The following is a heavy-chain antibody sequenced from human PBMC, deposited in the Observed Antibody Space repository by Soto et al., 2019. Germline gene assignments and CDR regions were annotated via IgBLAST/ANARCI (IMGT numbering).Heavy chain of an antibody. D-gene: IGHD2-21*02. CDR3: EGGGNSNAFDI. CDR1: GITFSSYG. V-gene: IGHV3-30*03. CDR2: LSYDGSYE. J-gene: IGHJ3*02. Sequence: SLKFTCAASGITFSSYGMHWVRQAPCKGLEWVAFLSYDGSYEYYADSVKGRFTISRDNSKNTLYLQMNSLRAEDTAVYYCEGGGNSNAFDIWGQGTMVSVSS.